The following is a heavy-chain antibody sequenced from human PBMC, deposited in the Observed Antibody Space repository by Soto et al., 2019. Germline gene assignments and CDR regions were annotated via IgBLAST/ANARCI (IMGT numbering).Heavy chain of an antibody. D-gene: IGHD6-13*01. V-gene: IGHV4-61*01. Sequence: TLSLTCIVSGDSVSSGSYFWYWIRQPPGKGLEWIGYIYYSGSTSYNPSLKSRVTISVDTSKNQFSLRLRSVTAADTAVYYCARASDPTSSCPSLDYWGQGALVTVSS. CDR2: IYYSGST. CDR1: GDSVSSGSYF. J-gene: IGHJ4*02. CDR3: ARASDPTSSCPSLDY.